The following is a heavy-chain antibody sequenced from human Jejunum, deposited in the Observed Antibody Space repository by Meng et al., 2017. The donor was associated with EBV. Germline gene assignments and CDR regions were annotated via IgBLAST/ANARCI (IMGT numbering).Heavy chain of an antibody. J-gene: IGHJ5*02. D-gene: IGHD2-8*02. CDR1: GYTFTSSG. Sequence: QLQLLQSWAELKKPRASLKVSCTASGYTFTSSGINWVRQAPGQGLEWMGWINTNTGYPTYAQDFTGRFVFSLDTSVSTAYLQITSLSTEDNAVYYCARVRPGGGWFDPWGQGTLVTVSS. V-gene: IGHV7-4-1*02. CDR3: ARVRPGGGWFDP. CDR2: INTNTGYP.